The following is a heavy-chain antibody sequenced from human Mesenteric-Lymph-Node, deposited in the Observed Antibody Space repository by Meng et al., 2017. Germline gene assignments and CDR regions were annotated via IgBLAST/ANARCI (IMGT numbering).Heavy chain of an antibody. J-gene: IGHJ4*02. Sequence: ESLKISCTVSGYSISSGYFWVWIRQPPGKGLEWIVSMYHSGDTYYNPSLRSRAAISIDTSKNQVSLNLRFVTAADTAVYYCARRSCSSDSCFLNYWGQGTLVTVSS. CDR3: ARRSCSSDSCFLNY. V-gene: IGHV4-38-2*02. D-gene: IGHD2-2*01. CDR2: MYHSGDT. CDR1: GYSISSGYF.